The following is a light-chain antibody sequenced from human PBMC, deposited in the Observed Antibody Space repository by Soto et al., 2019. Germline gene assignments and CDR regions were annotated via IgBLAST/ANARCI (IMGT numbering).Light chain of an antibody. CDR1: SSDVGAYNY. CDR2: EVT. CDR3: TSYSSSSPVL. Sequence: QSVLTQPASVSGSLGQSITISCTGTSSDVGAYNYVSWYQQHPDKAPKLLIFEVTNRPSGVSGRFSGSKSGITASLTISGLQPEDEAEYYCTSYSSSSPVLFGGGTKLTVL. V-gene: IGLV2-14*01. J-gene: IGLJ2*01.